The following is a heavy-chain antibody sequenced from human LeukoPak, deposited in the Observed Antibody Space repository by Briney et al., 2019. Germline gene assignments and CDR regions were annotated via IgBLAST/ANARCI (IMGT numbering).Heavy chain of an antibody. J-gene: IGHJ6*03. V-gene: IGHV4-39*01. CDR3: ARHQYDFWSGYPHYYYYYYMDV. Sequence: SETLSLTCTVSGGSVRSSSYYWGCIRQPPGKGLEWIGSVHYNGSTCYNPSLGGRVIMSIDTSKNQFSLKLSSVTAADTAVYYCARHQYDFWSGYPHYYYYYYMDVWGKGTTVTVSS. CDR2: VHYNGST. CDR1: GGSVRSSSYY. D-gene: IGHD3-3*01.